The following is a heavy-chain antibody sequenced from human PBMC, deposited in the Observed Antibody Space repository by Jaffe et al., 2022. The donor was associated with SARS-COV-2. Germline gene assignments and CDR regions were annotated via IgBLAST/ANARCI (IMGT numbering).Heavy chain of an antibody. J-gene: IGHJ4*02. D-gene: IGHD1-26*01. CDR2: IADNGGRM. V-gene: IGHV3-23*01. CDR1: GFTFRRYF. CDR3: VKTGMSGSHSGPDN. Sequence: EVQLLESGGGLVQPGGSLRLSCAASGFTFRRYFMAWVRHTAGKGLEWVSSIADNGGRMYYPDSVKGRFTMSRDNSENTLYLQMDSLRPEDTAVYYCVKTGMSGSHSGPDNWGQGTLVTVSS.